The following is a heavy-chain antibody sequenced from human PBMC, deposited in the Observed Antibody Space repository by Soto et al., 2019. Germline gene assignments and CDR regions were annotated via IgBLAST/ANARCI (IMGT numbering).Heavy chain of an antibody. CDR2: IYWDDDK. J-gene: IGHJ5*02. D-gene: IGHD3-16*01. CDR3: ARSPNYYQYDGFDP. CDR1: GFSLTTRGVG. Sequence: QITLKESGPPLVKPTQTLTLTCTFSGFSLTTRGVGVGWIRQPPGKALECLALIYWDDDKRYSPSLQSRLSITKDTSKNQVVLTMTNVDPVDTATYYCARSPNYYQYDGFDPWGQGTLVSVSS. V-gene: IGHV2-5*02.